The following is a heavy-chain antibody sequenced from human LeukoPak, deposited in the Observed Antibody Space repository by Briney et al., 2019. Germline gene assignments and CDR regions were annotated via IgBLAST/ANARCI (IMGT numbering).Heavy chain of an antibody. V-gene: IGHV4-59*01. CDR1: GGSISYYY. CDR3: ARVSCSSTSCPRRGALDV. D-gene: IGHD2-2*01. J-gene: IGHJ3*01. Sequence: SETLSLTCTVSGGSISYYYWSWIRQPPGKGLEWIGYIYYSGSTNYNPSLKSRVTISVDTSKNQFSLNLSSVTTADTAVYYCARVSCSSTSCPRRGALDVWGQGTMVTVSS. CDR2: IYYSGST.